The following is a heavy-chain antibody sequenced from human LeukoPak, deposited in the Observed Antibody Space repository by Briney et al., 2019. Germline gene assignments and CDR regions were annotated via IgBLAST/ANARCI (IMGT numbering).Heavy chain of an antibody. V-gene: IGHV4-59*08. Sequence: PSETLSLTCTVSGGSISSYYWSWIRQPPGXXXEWIGYIYYSGSTNYNPSLKSRVTISVDTSKNQFSLKLSSVTAADTAVYYCARVSAAFDAFDIWGQGTMVTVSS. CDR2: IYYSGST. D-gene: IGHD6-13*01. J-gene: IGHJ3*02. CDR3: ARVSAAFDAFDI. CDR1: GGSISSYY.